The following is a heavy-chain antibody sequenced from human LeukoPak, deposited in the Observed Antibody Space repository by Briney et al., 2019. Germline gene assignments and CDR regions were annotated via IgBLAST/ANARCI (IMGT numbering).Heavy chain of an antibody. Sequence: PSETLSLTCTVSGGSISSYYWSWIRQPPGKGLKWIGYIYYSGSTNYNPSLKSRVTISVDTSKNQFSLKLSSVTAADTAVYYCARRGGYYYYDSSGYHFDYWGQGTLVTVSS. CDR2: IYYSGST. J-gene: IGHJ4*02. V-gene: IGHV4-59*13. D-gene: IGHD3-22*01. CDR1: GGSISSYY. CDR3: ARRGGYYYYDSSGYHFDY.